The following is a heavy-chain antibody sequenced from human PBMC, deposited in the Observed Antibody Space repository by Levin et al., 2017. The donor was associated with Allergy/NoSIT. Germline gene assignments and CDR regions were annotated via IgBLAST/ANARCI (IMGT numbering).Heavy chain of an antibody. CDR1: GGSFSGYY. Sequence: NASETLSLTCAVYGGSFSGYYWSWIRQPPGKGLEWIGEINHSGSTNYNPSLKSRVTISVDTSKNQFSLKLSSVTAADTAVYYCARYSSGWYPRWFDPWGQGTLVTVSS. J-gene: IGHJ5*02. CDR3: ARYSSGWYPRWFDP. CDR2: INHSGST. D-gene: IGHD6-19*01. V-gene: IGHV4-34*01.